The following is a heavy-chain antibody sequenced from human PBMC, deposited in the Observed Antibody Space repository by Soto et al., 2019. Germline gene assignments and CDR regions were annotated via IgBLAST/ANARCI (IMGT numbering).Heavy chain of an antibody. J-gene: IGHJ6*02. V-gene: IGHV4-31*03. D-gene: IGHD3-16*01. CDR1: GGSISSGGYY. CDR2: IYYSGST. CDR3: ARDRLLGDYVWGNEFYGMDV. Sequence: SETLSLTCTASGGSISSGGYYWSWIRQHPGKGLEWIGYIYYSGSTYYNPSLKSRVTISVDTSKNQFSLKLSSVTAADTAVYYFARDRLLGDYVWGNEFYGMDVWGQGTTVTVSS.